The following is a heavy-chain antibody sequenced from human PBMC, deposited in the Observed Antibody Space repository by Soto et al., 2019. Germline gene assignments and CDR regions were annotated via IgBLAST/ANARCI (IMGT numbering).Heavy chain of an antibody. CDR1: GFTFSSYA. J-gene: IGHJ4*02. CDR2: ISGSGGST. V-gene: IGHV3-23*01. Sequence: GGSLRLSCAASGFTFSSYAMSWVRQAPGKGLEWVSAISGSGGSTYYADSVKGRFTISRDNSKNTLYLQMNSLRAEDTAVYYCAKDPTLPGIAVAGKGVWGQGTLVTVSS. CDR3: AKDPTLPGIAVAGKGV. D-gene: IGHD6-19*01.